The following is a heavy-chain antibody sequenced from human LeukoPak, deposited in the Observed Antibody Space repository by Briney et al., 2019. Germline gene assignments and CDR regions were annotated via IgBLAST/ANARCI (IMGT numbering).Heavy chain of an antibody. D-gene: IGHD5-24*01. CDR2: INPNSGGT. V-gene: IGHV1-2*02. CDR1: GYTFTDYY. Sequence: ASVKVSCKASGYTFTDYYVNWVRQAPGQGLEWMGWINPNSGGTDHAQKFQGRVTMTRDTSIGTAYMELSRLRSDDTAVYYCARDVRAVEMATITGAFDIWGQGTMVTVSS. J-gene: IGHJ3*02. CDR3: ARDVRAVEMATITGAFDI.